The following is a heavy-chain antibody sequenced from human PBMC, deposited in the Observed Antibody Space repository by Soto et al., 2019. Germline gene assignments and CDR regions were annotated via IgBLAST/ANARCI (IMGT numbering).Heavy chain of an antibody. Sequence: GGSLRLSWVASGCTFTDVGMHWVLQTPGKGLEWVGRIKSRADGGTTGYPEPVKGRFTISRDDSINTVYLQMNSLKIEDTGVYYCTTDRQYVSAYWGQGTLVTVSS. V-gene: IGHV3-15*07. D-gene: IGHD3-10*02. CDR3: TTDRQYVSAY. CDR1: GCTFTDVG. CDR2: IKSRADGGTT. J-gene: IGHJ4*02.